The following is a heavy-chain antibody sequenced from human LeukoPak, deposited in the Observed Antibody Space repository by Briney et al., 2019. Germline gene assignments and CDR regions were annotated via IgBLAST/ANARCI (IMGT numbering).Heavy chain of an antibody. Sequence: ASVKVSCKASGYTFTSYYMHWVRQAPGQGLEWMGIINPSGGSTSYAQKFQGRATMTRDTPTSSAYMELSSLRSEDTAVYYCARGGHYYDSSGYRFDPWGQGTLVTVSS. V-gene: IGHV1-46*03. D-gene: IGHD3-22*01. CDR2: INPSGGST. CDR1: GYTFTSYY. J-gene: IGHJ5*02. CDR3: ARGGHYYDSSGYRFDP.